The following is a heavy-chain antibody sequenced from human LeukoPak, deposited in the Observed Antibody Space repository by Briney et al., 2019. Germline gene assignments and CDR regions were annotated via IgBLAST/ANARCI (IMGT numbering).Heavy chain of an antibody. CDR1: GFTFSSYA. J-gene: IGHJ4*02. D-gene: IGHD1-26*01. Sequence: QPGRSLRLSCAASGFTFSSYAMHWVRQAPGKGLEWVAVISYDGSNKYYADSVKGRFTISRDNSKNTLYLQMNSLRAENTAVYYCARDQVGAPGQGYFDYWGQGTLVTVSS. V-gene: IGHV3-30*04. CDR3: ARDQVGAPGQGYFDY. CDR2: ISYDGSNK.